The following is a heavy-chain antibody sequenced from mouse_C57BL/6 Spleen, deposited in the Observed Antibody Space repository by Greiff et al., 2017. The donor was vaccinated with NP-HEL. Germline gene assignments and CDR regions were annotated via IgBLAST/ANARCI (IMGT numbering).Heavy chain of an antibody. CDR1: GYAFTNYL. CDR3: ARGRDYAMDY. CDR2: INPGSGGT. V-gene: IGHV1-54*01. J-gene: IGHJ4*01. Sequence: SGAELVRPGTSVKVSCKASGYAFTNYLIEWVKQRPGQGLEWIGVINPGSGGTNYNEKFKGKATLTADKSSSTAYMQLSSLTSEDSAVYFCARGRDYAMDYWGQGTSVTVSS.